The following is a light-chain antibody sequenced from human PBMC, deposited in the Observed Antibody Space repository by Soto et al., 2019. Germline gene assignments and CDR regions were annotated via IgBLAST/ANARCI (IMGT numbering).Light chain of an antibody. V-gene: IGKV3-20*01. CDR2: VVS. J-gene: IGKJ2*01. CDR1: QSIGSDS. CDR3: QQYGTSPPT. Sequence: IVLTQFPGTLSLSPGKGATLSCRASQSIGSDSLAWYRQKLGQAPRLLIYVVSNRATGLPDRFSGGGSGTDFTLTISRLEPQDSAVYYCQQYGTSPPTFGQGTRLEIK.